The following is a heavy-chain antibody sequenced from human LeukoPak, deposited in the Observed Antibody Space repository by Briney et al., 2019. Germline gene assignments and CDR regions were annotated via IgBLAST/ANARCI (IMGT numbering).Heavy chain of an antibody. CDR1: GFTFSSYR. D-gene: IGHD1-26*01. CDR2: IKQDGSEK. V-gene: IGHV3-7*01. J-gene: IGHJ4*02. CDR3: ARDTRTFDY. Sequence: GGSLRLSCAASGFTFSSYRMNWVRQAPGKGLEWVANIKQDGSEKYYVDSVKGRFTISRDNAKNSLFLQMNSLRADDTAVYYCARDTRTFDYWGQGTLVTVSP.